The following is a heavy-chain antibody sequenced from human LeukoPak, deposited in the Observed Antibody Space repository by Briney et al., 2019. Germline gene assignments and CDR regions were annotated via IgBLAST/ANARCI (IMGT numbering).Heavy chain of an antibody. CDR2: ISSSSSYI. CDR1: GFTFSSYS. CDR3: ARDPTYFDWLPVY. J-gene: IGHJ4*02. D-gene: IGHD3-9*01. V-gene: IGHV3-21*01. Sequence: PGGSLRLSCAASGFTFSSYSMYWVRQAPGKGLEWVSSISSSSSYIYYADSVKGRFTISRDNAKNSLYLQMNSLRAEDTAVYYCARDPTYFDWLPVYWGQGTLVTASS.